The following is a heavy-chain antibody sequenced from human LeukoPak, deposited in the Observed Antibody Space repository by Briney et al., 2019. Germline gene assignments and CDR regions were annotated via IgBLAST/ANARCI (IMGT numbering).Heavy chain of an antibody. CDR2: IYPGDSDT. CDR1: GYSFTSYW. Sequence: GESLKVSCKGSGYSFTSYWIGWVRQMPGKGLEWMGTIYPGDSDTRYSPSFQGQVTISADKSISTAYLQWSSLKASDTAMYYCARGSLELPSYFDYWGQGTLVTVSS. V-gene: IGHV5-51*01. J-gene: IGHJ4*02. D-gene: IGHD1-7*01. CDR3: ARGSLELPSYFDY.